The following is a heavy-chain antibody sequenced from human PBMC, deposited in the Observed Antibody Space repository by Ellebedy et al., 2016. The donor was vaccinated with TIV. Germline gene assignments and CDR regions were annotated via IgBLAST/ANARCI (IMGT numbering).Heavy chain of an antibody. CDR3: ARRGSYSDYAVEINSWFDT. CDR1: GFSSHSYW. Sequence: PGGSLRLSCSASGFSSHSYWMSWVRQAPGKGLEWVANIYQDGGVQYYVDSVKGRFTISRDNADNSLFLQMNSLRAEETALYYCARRGSYSDYAVEINSWFDTWGRGTLVAVSS. D-gene: IGHD5-12*01. V-gene: IGHV3-7*01. CDR2: IYQDGGVQ. J-gene: IGHJ5*02.